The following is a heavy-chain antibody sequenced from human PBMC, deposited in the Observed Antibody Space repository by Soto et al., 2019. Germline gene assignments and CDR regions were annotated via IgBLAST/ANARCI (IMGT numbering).Heavy chain of an antibody. CDR2: IIPILGIA. J-gene: IGHJ5*02. D-gene: IGHD3-10*01. CDR3: ARDHGDYYGWGSYYNSDWCDP. CDR1: GGTFSSYT. Sequence: QVQLVQSGAEVKKPGSSVKVSCKASGGTFSSYTISWVRQAPGQGLEWMGRIIPILGIANYAQKFQGRVTITAYKSTGTAYRELRGMRSEDTAVYYCARDHGDYYGWGSYYNSDWCDPWGEGTLVTVSS. V-gene: IGHV1-69*08.